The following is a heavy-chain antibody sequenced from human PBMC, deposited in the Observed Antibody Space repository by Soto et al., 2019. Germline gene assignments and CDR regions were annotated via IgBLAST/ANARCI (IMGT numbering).Heavy chain of an antibody. J-gene: IGHJ6*02. V-gene: IGHV3-23*01. D-gene: IGHD6-19*01. CDR1: GFTFSSYA. Sequence: EVQLLESGGDLVQPGGSLSLSCAASGFTFSSYAMSWVRQAPGKGLEWVSGLGGGGTDTYYANSVRGRSPISRDNSDNTLCQQMNSLRAEDTAVYHCAKWGAIALAGHDYFGMDVWGQGTTVAVSS. CDR2: LGGGGTDT. CDR3: AKWGAIALAGHDYFGMDV.